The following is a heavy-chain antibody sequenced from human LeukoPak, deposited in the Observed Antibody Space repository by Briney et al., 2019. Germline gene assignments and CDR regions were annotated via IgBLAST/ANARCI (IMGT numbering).Heavy chain of an antibody. V-gene: IGHV1-2*02. CDR1: GYTFTGYY. Sequence: GASVKVSCKASGYTFTGYYMHWVRQAPGQGLEWMGWINPNSGGTNYAQKFQGRVTMTRDTSISTAYMELSRLRSDDTAVYYCARDRRRYYGSGSYYILYWGQGTLVTVSS. CDR3: ARDRRRYYGSGSYYILY. CDR2: INPNSGGT. D-gene: IGHD3-10*01. J-gene: IGHJ4*02.